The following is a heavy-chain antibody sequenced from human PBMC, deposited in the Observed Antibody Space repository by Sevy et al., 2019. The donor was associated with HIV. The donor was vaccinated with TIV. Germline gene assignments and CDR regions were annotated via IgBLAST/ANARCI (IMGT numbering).Heavy chain of an antibody. D-gene: IGHD1-26*01. CDR2: IYYDGNT. J-gene: IGHJ4*02. CDR1: GGSITSLY. Sequence: SETLSLTCTVSGGSITSLYWGWIRQPPGKGLEWIANIYYDGNTNYNPSLKCRVTISLDTSKNQFSLRLSSVTAADTAIYYRAGENAWGRGYSWGQGTLVSVSS. CDR3: AGENAWGRGYS. V-gene: IGHV4-59*08.